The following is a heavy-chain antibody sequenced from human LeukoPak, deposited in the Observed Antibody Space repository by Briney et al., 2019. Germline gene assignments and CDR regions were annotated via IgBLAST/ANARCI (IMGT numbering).Heavy chain of an antibody. CDR1: GCTFSSYE. CDR2: ISSGGSTI. D-gene: IGHD6-19*01. CDR3: ARERIAVAGTGGPSTIFDY. V-gene: IGHV3-48*03. Sequence: GGSLRLSCAVSGCTFSSYEMNWVRQAPGKGLEWVSYISSGGSTIYYADSVKGRFTISRDNAKNSLYLQMNSLRAEDTAVYYCARERIAVAGTGGPSTIFDYWGQGTLVTVSS. J-gene: IGHJ4*02.